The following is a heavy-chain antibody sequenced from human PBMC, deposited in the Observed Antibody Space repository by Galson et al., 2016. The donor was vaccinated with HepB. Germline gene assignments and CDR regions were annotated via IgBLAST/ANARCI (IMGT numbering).Heavy chain of an antibody. CDR3: ARDYWDYRDSSGSQLDY. CDR1: GITFRSYA. J-gene: IGHJ4*02. D-gene: IGHD3-22*01. Sequence: SLRLSCAASGITFRSYAMHWVRQAPGKGLEWVAVISYDGSNKYYADSVKGRLTISRDNSKNTLYLQMDSLRAEDTAVYYCARDYWDYRDSSGSQLDYWGQGILVTVSS. V-gene: IGHV3-30-3*01. CDR2: ISYDGSNK.